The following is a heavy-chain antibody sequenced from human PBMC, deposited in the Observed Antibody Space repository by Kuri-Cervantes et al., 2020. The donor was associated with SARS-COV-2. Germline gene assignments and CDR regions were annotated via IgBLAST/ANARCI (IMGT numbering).Heavy chain of an antibody. Sequence: SETLSLTCSVSRGSISSTSYYWAWIRQPPGKGLEWIGSIYYLGNTFYNPSLNSRVTISVDTSKNQFSLKLSSVTAADTAVYYCARVNQWLASADIWGQGTMVTVS. D-gene: IGHD6-19*01. J-gene: IGHJ3*02. CDR1: RGSISSTSYY. V-gene: IGHV4-39*07. CDR2: IYYLGNT. CDR3: ARVNQWLASADI.